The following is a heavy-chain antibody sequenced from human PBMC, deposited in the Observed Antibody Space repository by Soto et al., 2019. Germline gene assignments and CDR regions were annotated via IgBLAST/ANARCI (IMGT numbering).Heavy chain of an antibody. Sequence: QVHLAESGGGVVQPGRSLRIPCAASGFSFSNHGMQWVRQAPGKGLEWVAVISYDGNVKYYTDSVKGRFTISRDNSQSTLFLQMDSLRPEDAAVYYCAKDLKVSGGFHGSLNYYYGMDVWGQGTTVTVSS. CDR2: ISYDGNVK. CDR1: GFSFSNHG. V-gene: IGHV3-30*18. J-gene: IGHJ6*02. D-gene: IGHD3-10*01. CDR3: AKDLKVSGGFHGSLNYYYGMDV.